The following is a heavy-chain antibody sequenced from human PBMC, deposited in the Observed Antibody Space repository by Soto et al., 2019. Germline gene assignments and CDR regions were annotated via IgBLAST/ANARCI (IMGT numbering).Heavy chain of an antibody. CDR3: AIRGGGRGYDRPLYQIRKQYPFDY. CDR2: ISGSGGST. Sequence: GGSLRLSCAASGFTFSSYAMSWVRQAPGKGLEWVSAISGSGGSTYYADSVKGRFTISRDNSKNTLYLQMNSLRAEDTAVYYCAIRGGGRGYDRPLYQIRKQYPFDYWGQGTLVTVSS. J-gene: IGHJ4*02. CDR1: GFTFSSYA. V-gene: IGHV3-23*01. D-gene: IGHD5-12*01.